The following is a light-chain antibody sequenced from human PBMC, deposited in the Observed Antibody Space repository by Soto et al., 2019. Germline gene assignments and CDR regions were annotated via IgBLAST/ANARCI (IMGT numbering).Light chain of an antibody. CDR3: SSYTSSSTVI. CDR1: SSDVGDYNY. J-gene: IGLJ2*01. Sequence: QSALTQPASVSGSPGQSITISCTGTSSDVGDYNYVSWYQQHPGKAPKLMIYDVSNRPSGVSSRFSGSKSANTASLTISGLQAEDEADYYCSSYTSSSTVIFGGGTKLTVL. CDR2: DVS. V-gene: IGLV2-14*01.